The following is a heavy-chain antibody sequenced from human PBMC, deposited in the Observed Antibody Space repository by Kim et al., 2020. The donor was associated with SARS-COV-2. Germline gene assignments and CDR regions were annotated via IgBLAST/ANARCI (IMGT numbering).Heavy chain of an antibody. CDR3: AGEGWYFDY. Sequence: GSTYDADAVKGRFTLSRDNSKNTLYLQMTSLRAEDTAVYYCAGEGWYFDYWGQGTLVTVSS. CDR2: GST. V-gene: IGHV3-66*01. J-gene: IGHJ4*02. D-gene: IGHD6-19*01.